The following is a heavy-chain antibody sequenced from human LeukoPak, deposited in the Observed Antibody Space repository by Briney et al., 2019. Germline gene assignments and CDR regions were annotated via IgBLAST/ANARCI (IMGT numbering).Heavy chain of an antibody. D-gene: IGHD6-19*01. Sequence: GGSLRLSCAASGFSFSSHWMTWVRQAPGKGLEWVASIKHDGSEKYYLDSVKGRFTISRDNSKNTLYLQMNSLRAEDTALYYCARGGIAVAGRGFDYWGQGTLVTVSS. J-gene: IGHJ4*02. CDR2: IKHDGSEK. V-gene: IGHV3-7*03. CDR1: GFSFSSHW. CDR3: ARGGIAVAGRGFDY.